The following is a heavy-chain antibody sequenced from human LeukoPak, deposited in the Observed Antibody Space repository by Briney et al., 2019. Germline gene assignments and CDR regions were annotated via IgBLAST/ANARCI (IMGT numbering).Heavy chain of an antibody. D-gene: IGHD3-3*01. CDR2: IIPIFGTA. CDR3: ASPTTFRGSGLDY. V-gene: IGHV1-69*05. Sequence: SVKVSCKASGGTFSSYAISWVRQAPGQGLEWMGRIIPIFGTANYAQKFQGRVTITTDESTSTAYMELSSLRSEDTAVHYCASPTTFRGSGLDYWGQGTLVTVSS. CDR1: GGTFSSYA. J-gene: IGHJ4*02.